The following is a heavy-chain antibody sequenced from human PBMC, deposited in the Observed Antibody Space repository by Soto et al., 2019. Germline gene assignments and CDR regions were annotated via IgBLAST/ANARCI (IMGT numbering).Heavy chain of an antibody. D-gene: IGHD6-13*01. Sequence: QVQLVESGGGVVQPGRSLRLSCAASGFSFSAYTMHWVRQAPGKGLEWVAGISFGGNSKSYADSGKGRLTISRDNSDNTLYLHMNNLREDDTALYYCARAGYSSSQGDYFYGMDVWCQGTTVTVSS. V-gene: IGHV3-30-3*01. CDR3: ARAGYSSSQGDYFYGMDV. CDR1: GFSFSAYT. CDR2: ISFGGNSK. J-gene: IGHJ6*02.